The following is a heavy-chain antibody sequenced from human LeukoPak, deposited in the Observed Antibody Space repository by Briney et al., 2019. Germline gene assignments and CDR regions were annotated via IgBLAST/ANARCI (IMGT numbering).Heavy chain of an antibody. V-gene: IGHV3-43*02. CDR2: ISAEGGST. Sequence: GGSLRLSCVASGLTFHDYAMHWVRQAPGKGLEWVSLISAEGGSTFYADSVRGRFSISRDNSKNPLYLQMNSLRTEDTAMYYCAKESGKFDYWGQGTLVAVSS. CDR3: AKESGKFDY. J-gene: IGHJ4*02. CDR1: GLTFHDYA.